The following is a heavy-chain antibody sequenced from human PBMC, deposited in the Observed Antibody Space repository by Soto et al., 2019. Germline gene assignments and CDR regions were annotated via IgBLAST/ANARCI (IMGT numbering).Heavy chain of an antibody. J-gene: IGHJ4*02. CDR3: ARHGAAIWLGY. V-gene: IGHV5-10-1*01. CDR2: IDPSDSCI. D-gene: IGHD6-19*01. Sequence: GESLKISCKTSGYTFSGHWISWVRQVPGKGLQWMGNIDPSDSCINYNPAFRGHVTFSVDKSSSTAYLHWRSLGPSDTAIYYCARHGAAIWLGYWGQGTLVTVSS. CDR1: GYTFSGHW.